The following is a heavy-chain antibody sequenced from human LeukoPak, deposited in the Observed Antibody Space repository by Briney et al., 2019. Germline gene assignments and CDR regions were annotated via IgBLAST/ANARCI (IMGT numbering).Heavy chain of an antibody. CDR2: IKQDGTEI. Sequence: GGSLRLSCAASGFTFSSHWMSWVRQAPGKGPEWVANIKQDGTEIYYVDSVKGRFTISRDNAKNSLYLQMNSLRAEDTALYYCAKGQETESRLDSWGQGTLVTVSS. J-gene: IGHJ4*02. V-gene: IGHV3-7*03. CDR3: AKGQETESRLDS. CDR1: GFTFSSHW. D-gene: IGHD1-1*01.